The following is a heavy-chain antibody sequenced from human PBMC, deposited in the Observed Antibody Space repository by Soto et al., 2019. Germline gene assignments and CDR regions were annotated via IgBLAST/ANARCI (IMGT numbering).Heavy chain of an antibody. Sequence: QVQLVQSGAGVKKPGASVKVSCKASGYTFTSYAMHWVRQAPGQRLEWMGWINAGNGNTKYSQKFQGRVTITRDTSASTAYMELSSLRSEDTAVYYCARVVRGSGSYYNVPNSEDWFDPWGQGTLVTVSS. CDR3: ARVVRGSGSYYNVPNSEDWFDP. CDR1: GYTFTSYA. V-gene: IGHV1-3*01. D-gene: IGHD3-10*01. CDR2: INAGNGNT. J-gene: IGHJ5*02.